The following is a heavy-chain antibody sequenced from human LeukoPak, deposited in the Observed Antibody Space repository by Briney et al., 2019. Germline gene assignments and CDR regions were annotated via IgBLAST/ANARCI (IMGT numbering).Heavy chain of an antibody. J-gene: IGHJ5*02. CDR2: IYYSGST. CDR1: GGSISSGDYY. D-gene: IGHD3-10*01. V-gene: IGHV4-30-4*08. Sequence: SETLSLTCTVSGGSISSGDYYWSWIRQPPGKGLEWIGYIYYSGSTYYNPSLKSRVTISVDTSKNQFSLKRSSVTAADTAVYYCARYKTFWFGGLRFDPWGQGTLVTVSS. CDR3: ARYKTFWFGGLRFDP.